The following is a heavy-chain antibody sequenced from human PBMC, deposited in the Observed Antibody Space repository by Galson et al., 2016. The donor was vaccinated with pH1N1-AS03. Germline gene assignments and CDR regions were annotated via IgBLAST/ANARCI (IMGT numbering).Heavy chain of an antibody. V-gene: IGHV4-39*07. J-gene: IGHJ4*02. D-gene: IGHD1-26*01. CDR2: VYWLGAT. CDR1: GDSISRSPYY. Sequence: LSLPCIVSGDSISRSPYYWGWIRQPPGKGLEWIGTVYWLGATYCSPSLKSRVTISIDTSKNQFSLNLNSVTAADTAVYYCARHVGGSYPNNLDYWGQGTLVIVSS. CDR3: ARHVGGSYPNNLDY.